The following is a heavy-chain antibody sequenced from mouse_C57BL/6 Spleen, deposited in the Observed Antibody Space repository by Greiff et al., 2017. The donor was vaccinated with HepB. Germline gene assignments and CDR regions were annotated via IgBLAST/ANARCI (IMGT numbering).Heavy chain of an antibody. Sequence: VQLQQSGPELVKPGASVKISCKASGYAFSSSWMNWVKQRPGKGLEWIGRIYPGDGDTNYNGKFKGKATLTADNSSSTAYMQLSSLTSEDSAVYFCARDYGSRPDYWGQGTTLTVSS. V-gene: IGHV1-82*01. CDR2: IYPGDGDT. J-gene: IGHJ2*01. D-gene: IGHD1-1*01. CDR1: GYAFSSSW. CDR3: ARDYGSRPDY.